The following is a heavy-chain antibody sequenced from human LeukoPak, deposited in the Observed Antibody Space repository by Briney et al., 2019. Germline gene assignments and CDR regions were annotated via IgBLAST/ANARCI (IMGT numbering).Heavy chain of an antibody. CDR3: ARDGIAVAGTGIDY. CDR2: IYYSGST. CDR1: GGSISSYH. D-gene: IGHD6-19*01. V-gene: IGHV4-59*01. J-gene: IGHJ4*02. Sequence: SDTLSLTCTVAGGSISSYHWSWFRQPPGKGLEGFGYIYYSGSTNYNPSLKSRVTISVDTSKNQFSLKLSSVTAADTAVYYCARDGIAVAGTGIDYWGQGTLVTVSS.